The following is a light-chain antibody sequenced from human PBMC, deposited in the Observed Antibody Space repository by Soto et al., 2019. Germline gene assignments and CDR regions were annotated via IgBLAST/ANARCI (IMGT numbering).Light chain of an antibody. V-gene: IGKV1-12*01. Sequence: DIQMTQSPSSVSASVGDRVIITCRASQVISTWLAWYQQKPGIGPKLLIYGASTLQSGFPSRFSGSGSGTDFTLTISSLQPEDFATYYCQQADSFPPTFGPGTKVDIK. J-gene: IGKJ3*01. CDR1: QVISTW. CDR2: GAS. CDR3: QQADSFPPT.